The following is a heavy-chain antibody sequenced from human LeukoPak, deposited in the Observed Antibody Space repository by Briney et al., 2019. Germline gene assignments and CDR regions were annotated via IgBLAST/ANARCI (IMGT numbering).Heavy chain of an antibody. CDR3: ARDGGGSYSDIHYYFDY. Sequence: SETLSLTCTVSGGSISNINYYWGWIRQPPGKGLEWIGEIYHSGSTNYNPSLKSRVTISVDKSKNQFSLKLSSVTAADTAVYYCARDGGGSYSDIHYYFDYWGQGTLVTVSS. J-gene: IGHJ4*02. CDR1: GGSISNINYY. D-gene: IGHD1-26*01. CDR2: IYHSGST. V-gene: IGHV4-39*07.